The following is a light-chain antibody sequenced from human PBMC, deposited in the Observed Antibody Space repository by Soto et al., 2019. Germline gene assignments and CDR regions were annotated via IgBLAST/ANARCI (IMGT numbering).Light chain of an antibody. CDR3: QTYDSSLSGYV. CDR1: SSNIGARYD. J-gene: IGLJ1*01. CDR2: ANS. V-gene: IGLV1-40*01. Sequence: QAVVTQPPSVSGAPGQRVTISCTGSSSNIGARYDVHWYQQLPGTVPKLLIYANSNRPSGVPDRFSGSQSGTSASLAITGLQAEDEADYFCQTYDSSLSGYVFGTGTKLTVL.